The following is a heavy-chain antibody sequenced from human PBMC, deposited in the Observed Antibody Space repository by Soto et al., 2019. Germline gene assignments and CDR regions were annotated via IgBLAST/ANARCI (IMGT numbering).Heavy chain of an antibody. V-gene: IGHV4-39*01. Sequence: QLQLQESGPGLVKPSETLSLTCTVSGGSISSSSYYWGWIRQPPGKGLEWIGSIYYSGSTYYNPSLKSRVTISVDMSKNQFFLKLSSVTAADTAVYYCARSVAGRYYYGTDVWGQGTTVTVSS. CDR2: IYYSGST. CDR1: GGSISSSSYY. J-gene: IGHJ6*02. D-gene: IGHD6-19*01. CDR3: ARSVAGRYYYGTDV.